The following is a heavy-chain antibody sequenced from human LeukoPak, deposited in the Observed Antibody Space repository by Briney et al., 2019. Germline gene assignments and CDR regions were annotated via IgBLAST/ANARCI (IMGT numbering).Heavy chain of an antibody. V-gene: IGHV4-34*01. J-gene: IGHJ1*01. CDR1: GGSFSGYY. CDR2: INHSGST. Sequence: SETLSLTCAVYGGSFSGYYWSWIRQPPGKGLEWIGEINHSGSTNYNPSLKSRVTISVDTSKNQFSLKLSSVTAADTAVYYCVGSEPLFGGVVVLYFHHWGQGTLVAVSS. D-gene: IGHD3-16*02. CDR3: VGSEPLFGGVVVLYFHH.